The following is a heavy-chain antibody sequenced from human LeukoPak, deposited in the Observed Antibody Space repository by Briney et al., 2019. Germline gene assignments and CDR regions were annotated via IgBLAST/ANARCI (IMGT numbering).Heavy chain of an antibody. J-gene: IGHJ4*02. V-gene: IGHV3-23*01. CDR1: GFSFSSYA. Sequence: PGGSLRLSCATSGFSFSSYAMSWVRQAPGKGLEWVSAMSSSDDGRYYAASVRGRFTISRDNSKNTLYLQMNSLRAEDTAVYYCAKDPGSSGGGYWGQGTLVTVSS. CDR2: MSSSDDGR. CDR3: AKDPGSSGGGY. D-gene: IGHD6-19*01.